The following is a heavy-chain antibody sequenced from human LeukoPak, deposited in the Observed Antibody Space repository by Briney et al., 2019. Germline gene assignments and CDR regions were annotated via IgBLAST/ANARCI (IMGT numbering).Heavy chain of an antibody. Sequence: SETLSLTCTVSGYSISSGYYWGWIRQPPGKGLEWIGSIYHSGSTYYNPSLKSRVTISVDTSKNQFSLKLSSVTAADTAVYYCARYCSGGSCWAFDIWGQGTMVTVSS. CDR1: GYSISSGYY. D-gene: IGHD2-15*01. V-gene: IGHV4-38-2*02. CDR3: ARYCSGGSCWAFDI. J-gene: IGHJ3*02. CDR2: IYHSGST.